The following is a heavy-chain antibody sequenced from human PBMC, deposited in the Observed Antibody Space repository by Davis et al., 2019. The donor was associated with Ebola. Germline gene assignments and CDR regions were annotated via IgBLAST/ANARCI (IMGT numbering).Heavy chain of an antibody. D-gene: IGHD3-10*01. CDR3: AKISKYGWFGELSSFDY. CDR2: ISSSGSTI. V-gene: IGHV3-11*01. CDR1: GFTFSDYY. Sequence: GESLKISCAASGFTFSDYYMSWIRQAPGKGLEWVSYISSSGSTIYYADSVKGRFTISRDNAKNSLYLQMNSLRAEDTAVYYCAKISKYGWFGELSSFDYWGQGTLVTVSS. J-gene: IGHJ4*02.